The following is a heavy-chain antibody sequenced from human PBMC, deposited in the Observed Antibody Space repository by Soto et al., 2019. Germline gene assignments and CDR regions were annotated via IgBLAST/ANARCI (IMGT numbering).Heavy chain of an antibody. J-gene: IGHJ4*02. CDR1: GCSIRSTRYY. V-gene: IGHV4-34*01. Sequence: PSETLSLSCSVFGCSIRSTRYYWSWIRQPPGKGLEWIGEINHSGNTNYNPSLMGRVTMSFDTSKNQFSLKLSSVTAADTAVYYCTGPYPYYFDSWGQGTLVTVSS. CDR2: INHSGNT. CDR3: TGPYPYYFDS.